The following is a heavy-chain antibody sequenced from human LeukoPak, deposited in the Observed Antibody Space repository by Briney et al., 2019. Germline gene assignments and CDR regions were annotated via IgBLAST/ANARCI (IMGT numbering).Heavy chain of an antibody. Sequence: PGGSLRLSCSASGFTFSSYAMHWVRQAPGKGLEYVSAISSNGGSTYYADSVKGRFTISRDNSKNTVYLQMDSLRAEDTAVYYCARDRGAAAGNWGQGTLVTVSS. D-gene: IGHD6-13*01. V-gene: IGHV3-64*04. CDR3: ARDRGAAAGN. CDR1: GFTFSSYA. J-gene: IGHJ4*02. CDR2: ISSNGGST.